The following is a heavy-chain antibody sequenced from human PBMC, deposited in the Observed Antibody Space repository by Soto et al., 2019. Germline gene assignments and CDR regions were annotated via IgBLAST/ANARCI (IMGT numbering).Heavy chain of an antibody. CDR1: GFTFSNAW. V-gene: IGHV3-15*01. Sequence: EVQLVESGGGLVKPGGSLRLSCAASGFTFSNAWMSWVRQAPGKGLEWVGRIKSKTDGGTTDYAAPVKGRFTISRDDSKNTLYLQMNSLKTEDTAVYYFTTYPPGDCSGGSCYRTDAFDILCQGTMVTVSS. CDR2: IKSKTDGGTT. D-gene: IGHD2-15*01. CDR3: TTYPPGDCSGGSCYRTDAFDI. J-gene: IGHJ3*02.